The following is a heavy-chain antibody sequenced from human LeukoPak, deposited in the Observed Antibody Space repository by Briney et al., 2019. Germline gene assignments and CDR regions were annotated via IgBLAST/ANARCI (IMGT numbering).Heavy chain of an antibody. V-gene: IGHV3-30*02. J-gene: IGHJ4*02. CDR3: AKARRELWFGELFN. CDR1: RFTFSSYA. CDR2: IRYDGSNK. D-gene: IGHD3-10*01. Sequence: GGSLRLTCAASRFTFSSYAMSWVRQAPGKGLGWVAFIRYDGSNKYYADSVKGRFTISRDNSKNTLYLQMNSLRAEDTAVYYCAKARRELWFGELFNWGQGTLVTVSS.